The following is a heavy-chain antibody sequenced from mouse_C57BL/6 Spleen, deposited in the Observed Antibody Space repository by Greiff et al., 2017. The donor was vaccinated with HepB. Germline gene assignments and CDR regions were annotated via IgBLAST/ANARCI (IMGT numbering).Heavy chain of an antibody. J-gene: IGHJ1*03. V-gene: IGHV14-4*01. D-gene: IGHD1-1*01. CDR1: GFNIKDDY. CDR3: TTDYYGSRTYFDV. CDR2: IDPENGDT. Sequence: EVQLQQSGAELVRPGASVKLSCTASGFNIKDDYMHWVKQRPEQGLEWIGWIDPENGDTEYASKFQGKATITADTSSNTAYRQRSSLTSEDTAVYYCTTDYYGSRTYFDVWGTGTTVTVAS.